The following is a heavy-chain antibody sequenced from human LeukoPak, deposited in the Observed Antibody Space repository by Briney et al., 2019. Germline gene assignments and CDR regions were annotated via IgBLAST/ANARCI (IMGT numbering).Heavy chain of an antibody. D-gene: IGHD6-13*01. CDR3: ASHSSSWYGFDY. J-gene: IGHJ4*02. Sequence: GGSLRLSCAASGFSFSSHAMNWVRQAPGKGLEWVSVIYSGGSTYYADSVKGRFTISGDNSKNTLYLQMNSLRAEDTAVYYCASHSSSWYGFDYWGQGTLVTVSS. CDR1: GFSFSSHA. V-gene: IGHV3-53*01. CDR2: IYSGGST.